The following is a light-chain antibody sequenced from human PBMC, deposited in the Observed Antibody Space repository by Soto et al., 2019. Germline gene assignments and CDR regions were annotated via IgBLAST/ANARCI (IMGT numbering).Light chain of an antibody. CDR1: QSIGSY. V-gene: IGKV1-39*01. CDR2: TAS. Sequence: DIQMTQSPSSLSASVGDRVTITCRASQSIGSYLNWYQQTPGKAPKLLLYTASTLQGGVPSRFSGSGSGTDFTLTITSLQPEDFATYYCQQGYTSAITFGQGTRLEIK. CDR3: QQGYTSAIT. J-gene: IGKJ5*01.